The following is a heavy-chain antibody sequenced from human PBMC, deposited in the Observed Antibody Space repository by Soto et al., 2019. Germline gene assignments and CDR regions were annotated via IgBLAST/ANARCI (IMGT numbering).Heavy chain of an antibody. D-gene: IGHD3-10*01. J-gene: IGHJ4*01. CDR1: GASISRADYY. Sequence: QVQLQESGPGLVKPSQTLSLTCTVSGASISRADYYWSWVPQTPGKGLECIGYFHASGATYKDPALKSQVTISVDTPTNPLSLNLDAVTAAATAIYYCGSSWFVDFDYWGHGTLVTISS. CDR3: GSSWFVDFDY. CDR2: FHASGAT. V-gene: IGHV4-30-4*01.